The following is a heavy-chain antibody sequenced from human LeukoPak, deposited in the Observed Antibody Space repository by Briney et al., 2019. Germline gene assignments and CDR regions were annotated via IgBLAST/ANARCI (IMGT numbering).Heavy chain of an antibody. D-gene: IGHD2-2*01. CDR2: INHSGST. J-gene: IGHJ4*02. CDR1: GGSFSGYY. V-gene: IGHV4-34*01. Sequence: SETLSLTCAVYGGSFSGYYWSWIRQPPGKGLEWIGEINHSGSTNYNPSLKSRVTISVDTSKNQFSLKLSSVTAADTAVYYCAREAVGYCSSTSCYSWGQGTLVTVSS. CDR3: AREAVGYCSSTSCYS.